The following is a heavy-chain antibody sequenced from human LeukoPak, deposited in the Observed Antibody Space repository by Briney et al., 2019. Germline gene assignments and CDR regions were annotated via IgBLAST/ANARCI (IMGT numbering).Heavy chain of an antibody. J-gene: IGHJ3*02. CDR3: ARDQADDAFDI. V-gene: IGHV3-30*04. CDR2: ISYDGSNK. Sequence: GGSLRLSCAASGFTFSSYAMHWVRQAPGKGLEWVAVISYDGSNKYYADFVKGRFTISRDNSKNTLYLQMNSLRAEDTAVYYCARDQADDAFDIWGQGTMVTVSS. CDR1: GFTFSSYA. D-gene: IGHD6-25*01.